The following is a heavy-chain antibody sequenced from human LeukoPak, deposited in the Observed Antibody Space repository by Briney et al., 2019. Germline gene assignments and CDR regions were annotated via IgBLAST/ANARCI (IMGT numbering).Heavy chain of an antibody. V-gene: IGHV3-33*01. D-gene: IGHD6-13*01. CDR3: ASETKMTGYSSSWLPFDY. CDR1: GFTFSNYG. Sequence: GGSLRLSCAASGFTFSNYGMHWVRQAPGKGLEWVAGIWYDGSNKYYADSVKGRFTISRDNSKNTLYLRMNSLRAEDTAVYYCASETKMTGYSSSWLPFDYWGQGTLVTVSS. J-gene: IGHJ4*02. CDR2: IWYDGSNK.